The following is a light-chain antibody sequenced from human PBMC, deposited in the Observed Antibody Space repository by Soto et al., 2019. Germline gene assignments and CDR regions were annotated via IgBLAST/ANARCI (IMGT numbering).Light chain of an antibody. Sequence: EIVLTQSPGTLSLSPGERATLSCRASQSVSSSYLAWYHQKPGQAPRLLIYGASSRATGIPDRFSDSGSGTDFTLTISRLEPEDFAVYYCHQYDSSPLTFGGGTKVEIK. CDR2: GAS. CDR3: HQYDSSPLT. V-gene: IGKV3-20*01. J-gene: IGKJ4*01. CDR1: QSVSSSY.